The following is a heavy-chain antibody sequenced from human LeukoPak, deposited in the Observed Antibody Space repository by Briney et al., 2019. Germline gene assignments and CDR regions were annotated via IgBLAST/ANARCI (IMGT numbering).Heavy chain of an antibody. CDR3: ARDTTLVVPGATLDY. J-gene: IGHJ4*02. D-gene: IGHD2-2*01. Sequence: GGSLRLSCAASGFTFSSYSMNWVRQAPGKWLEWVSSISSSSSYIYYADSVKGRFTISRDNAKNSLYLQMNSLRAEDTAVYYCARDTTLVVPGATLDYWGQGTLVTVSS. CDR1: GFTFSSYS. CDR2: ISSSSSYI. V-gene: IGHV3-21*01.